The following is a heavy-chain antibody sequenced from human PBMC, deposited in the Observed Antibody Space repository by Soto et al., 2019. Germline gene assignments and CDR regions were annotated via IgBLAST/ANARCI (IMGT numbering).Heavy chain of an antibody. J-gene: IGHJ6*02. D-gene: IGHD6-13*01. V-gene: IGHV3-30*18. Sequence: QVQLVESGGGVVQPGRSLRLSCAASGFTFSSSGMHWVRQAPGKGLEWVAVISYDGSNKYYADSVKGRFTISRENSKNTLYLQMNSLRAEDTAVYYCAKDSSSWYGPFYYYYGMDVWGQGTTVTVSS. CDR2: ISYDGSNK. CDR1: GFTFSSSG. CDR3: AKDSSSWYGPFYYYYGMDV.